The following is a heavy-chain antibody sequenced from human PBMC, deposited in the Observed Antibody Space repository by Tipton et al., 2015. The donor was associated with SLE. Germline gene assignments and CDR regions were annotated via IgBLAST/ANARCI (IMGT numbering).Heavy chain of an antibody. D-gene: IGHD2-21*02. V-gene: IGHV3-74*01. CDR2: INLDGTSI. CDR1: GFPFSSYW. Sequence: SLRLSCAASGFPFSSYWMHWVRQAPGKGLVWVSRINLDGTSITYADSVKGRFTISRDNAKSTLYLQMNSLRAEDSGVYYCAKGSTSKRLYYFDYWGQGTLVTVSS. CDR3: AKGSTSKRLYYFDY. J-gene: IGHJ4*02.